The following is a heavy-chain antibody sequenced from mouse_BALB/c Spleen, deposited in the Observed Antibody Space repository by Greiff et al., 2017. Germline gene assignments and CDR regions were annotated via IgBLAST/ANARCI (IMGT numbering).Heavy chain of an antibody. V-gene: IGHV3-8*02. CDR3: ARRVTTATAMGY. Sequence: EVKLMESGPSLVKPSQSLSLTCSVTGDSITSGYWNWIRKFPGNKLEYMGYISYSGSTYYNPSPKSRISIIRDTSKNQYYLQLNSVTTEDTATFYCARRVTTATAMGYWGQGTSVTVSS. CDR1: GDSITSGY. J-gene: IGHJ4*01. D-gene: IGHD1-2*01. CDR2: ISYSGST.